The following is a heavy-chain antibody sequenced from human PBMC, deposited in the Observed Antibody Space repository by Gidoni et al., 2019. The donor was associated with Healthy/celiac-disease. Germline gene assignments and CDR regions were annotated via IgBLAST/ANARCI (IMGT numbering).Heavy chain of an antibody. CDR2: INAGNGNT. CDR1: GYTFTSYA. Sequence: QVQLVQSGAEVKKPGASVKVSCKASGYTFTSYAMHWVRQAPGQRLEWMGWINAGNGNTKYSQKFQGRVTITRDTSASTAYMELSSLRSEDTAVYYCARDAGSFYFGGYWGQGTLVTVSS. D-gene: IGHD1-26*01. J-gene: IGHJ4*02. V-gene: IGHV1-3*01. CDR3: ARDAGSFYFGGY.